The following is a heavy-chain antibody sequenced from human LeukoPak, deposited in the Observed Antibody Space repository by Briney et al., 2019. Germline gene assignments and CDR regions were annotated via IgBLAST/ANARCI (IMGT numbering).Heavy chain of an antibody. D-gene: IGHD5-18*01. J-gene: IGHJ4*02. CDR3: ARAGVDAGYSYGGDFFDS. V-gene: IGHV3-66*01. CDR1: GFTVSSKY. Sequence: PGGSLRLSCAASGFTVSSKYMSWVRQAPGKGLEWVSVFYSGGSTFYADSVKGRFTISKDSSKNTLYLQMNSLRVEDTAVYYCARAGVDAGYSYGGDFFDSWGQGTLVTVSS. CDR2: FYSGGST.